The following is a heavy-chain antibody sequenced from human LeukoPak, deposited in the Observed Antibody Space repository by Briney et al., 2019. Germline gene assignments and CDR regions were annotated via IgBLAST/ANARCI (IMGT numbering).Heavy chain of an antibody. V-gene: IGHV3-30*03. Sequence: GRSLRLSCAASGFTFSSYGMHWVRQAPGKGLEWVAVISYDGSNKYYADSVKGRFTISRDNSKNTLYLQMNSLRAEDTAVYYCARLGYCSSSSCYGGHGMDVWGQGTTVSVSS. CDR1: GFTFSSYG. J-gene: IGHJ6*02. CDR3: ARLGYCSSSSCYGGHGMDV. CDR2: ISYDGSNK. D-gene: IGHD2-2*01.